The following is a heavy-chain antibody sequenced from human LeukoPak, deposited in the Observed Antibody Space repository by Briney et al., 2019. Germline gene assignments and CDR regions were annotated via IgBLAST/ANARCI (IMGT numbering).Heavy chain of an antibody. V-gene: IGHV1-69*02. D-gene: IGHD3/OR15-3a*01. CDR3: ARVGTGYYYGMDV. CDR2: IIPILGIA. J-gene: IGHJ6*02. Sequence: SSVKVSCKASGGTFSSYTISWVRHAPGQGLEWMGRIIPILGIANYAQKFQGRVTITADKSTSTAYMELSSLRSEDTAVYYCARVGTGYYYGMDVWGQGTTVTVSS. CDR1: GGTFSSYT.